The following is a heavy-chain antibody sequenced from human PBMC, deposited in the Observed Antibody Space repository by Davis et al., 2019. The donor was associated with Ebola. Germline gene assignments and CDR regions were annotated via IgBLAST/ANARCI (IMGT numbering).Heavy chain of an antibody. V-gene: IGHV3-21*04. CDR3: ARDATIFGVVIFYYGMDV. J-gene: IGHJ6*04. CDR1: GFVFSNYV. CDR2: ISSSSSYI. Sequence: GESLKISCAASGFVFSNYVMSWVRRAPGKGLEWVSSISSSSSYIYYADSVKGRFTISRDNAKNSLYLQMNSLRAEDTAVYYCARDATIFGVVIFYYGMDVWGKGTTVTVSS. D-gene: IGHD3-3*01.